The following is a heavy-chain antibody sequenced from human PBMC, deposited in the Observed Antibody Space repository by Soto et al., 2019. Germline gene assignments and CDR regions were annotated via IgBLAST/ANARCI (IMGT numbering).Heavy chain of an antibody. CDR2: GLRPDYT. CDR1: GGSINDYY. Sequence: QVQLQESGPGLVKPSETLSLTCTVSGGSINDYYWSWTRQPPGKGLEWIAYGLRPDYTGYNPSLRNRVNISSDTSKNQFSLRLISVTAADTAVYYCVAGPDRAKSAYWGQGTLVTVSS. J-gene: IGHJ4*01. CDR3: VAGPDRAKSAY. V-gene: IGHV4-59*01.